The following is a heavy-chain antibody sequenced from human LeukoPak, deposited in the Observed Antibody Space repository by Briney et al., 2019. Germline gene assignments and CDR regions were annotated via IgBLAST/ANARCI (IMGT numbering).Heavy chain of an antibody. CDR1: GGSVSRGRYY. CDR3: ARSVGTWFDP. CDR2: IYYSGST. J-gene: IGHJ5*02. Sequence: PSETLSLPRNVSGGSVSRGRYYWSWIRQPPGTGLEWIGYIYYSGSTNYNPSLKSRVTISVDTSKNHFSLKLSSVTAADTAVYYCARSVGTWFDPWGQGTLVTVSS. V-gene: IGHV4-61*03. D-gene: IGHD2-15*01.